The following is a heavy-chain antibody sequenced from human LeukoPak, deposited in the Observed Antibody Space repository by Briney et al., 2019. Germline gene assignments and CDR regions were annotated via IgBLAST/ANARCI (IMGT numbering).Heavy chain of an antibody. V-gene: IGHV4-34*01. J-gene: IGHJ3*02. Sequence: PSETLSLTCAVYGGSFSGYYWSWIRQPPGKWLEWIGEINHSGSTNYNPSLKSRVTISVDTSKNQFSLKLSSVTAADTAVYYCARGRAPGYARRAFDIWGQGTMVTVSS. D-gene: IGHD2-8*01. CDR3: ARGRAPGYARRAFDI. CDR1: GGSFSGYY. CDR2: INHSGST.